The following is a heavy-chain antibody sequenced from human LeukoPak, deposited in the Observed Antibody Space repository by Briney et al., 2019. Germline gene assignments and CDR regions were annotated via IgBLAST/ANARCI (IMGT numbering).Heavy chain of an antibody. D-gene: IGHD1-26*01. Sequence: SETLSLTCTVSGGSISSSSYYWGWIRQPPGKGLEWIGSIYYSGSTYYNPSLKSRVTISVDTSKNQFSLKLSSVTAADTAVYYCARDSVGATRDQAFQHRGQGTLVTVSS. CDR1: GGSISSSSYY. CDR2: IYYSGST. V-gene: IGHV4-39*07. CDR3: ARDSVGATRDQAFQH. J-gene: IGHJ1*01.